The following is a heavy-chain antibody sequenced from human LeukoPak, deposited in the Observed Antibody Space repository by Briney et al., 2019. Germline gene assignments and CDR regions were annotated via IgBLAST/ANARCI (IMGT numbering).Heavy chain of an antibody. CDR3: AKDPSVVPAANWFDP. J-gene: IGHJ5*02. Sequence: GGSLRLSCAASGFTFSSYGMHWVRQAPGKGLEWVAVISYDGSNKYYADSVKGRFTISRDNSKNTLYLQMNSLRAEDTAVYYCAKDPSVVPAANWFDPWGQGTLVTVSS. D-gene: IGHD2-2*01. CDR1: GFTFSSYG. V-gene: IGHV3-30*18. CDR2: ISYDGSNK.